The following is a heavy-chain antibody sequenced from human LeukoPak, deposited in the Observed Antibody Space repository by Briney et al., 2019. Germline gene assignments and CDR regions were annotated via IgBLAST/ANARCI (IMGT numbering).Heavy chain of an antibody. CDR3: ARDGVLRYFDWTY. CDR2: IKQDGSEK. Sequence: GGSLRLSCAASGFTFSSYWMSWVRQAPGKGLEWVANIKQDGSEKYYVDSVKGRFTISRDNAKNSLYPQMNSLRAEDTAVYYCARDGVLRYFDWTYWGQGTLVTVSS. CDR1: GFTFSSYW. D-gene: IGHD3-9*01. V-gene: IGHV3-7*01. J-gene: IGHJ4*02.